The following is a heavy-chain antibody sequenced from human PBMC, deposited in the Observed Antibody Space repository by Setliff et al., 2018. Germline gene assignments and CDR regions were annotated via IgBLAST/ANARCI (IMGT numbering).Heavy chain of an antibody. Sequence: KTSETLSLTCTVSGGSISSMSYYWGWIRQPPGKGLEWIGSIYHSGSSYYNSSLKSRVTMSVDTSKNQFFLKLSSVTAADTAVYYCVRGFTIFGVVKLERWFDPWGQGTLVTVSS. CDR3: VRGFTIFGVVKLERWFDP. D-gene: IGHD3-3*01. CDR2: IYHSGSS. J-gene: IGHJ5*02. CDR1: GGSISSMSYY. V-gene: IGHV4-39*07.